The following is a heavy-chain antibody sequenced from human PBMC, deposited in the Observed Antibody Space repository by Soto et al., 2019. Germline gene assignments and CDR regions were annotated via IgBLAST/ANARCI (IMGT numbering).Heavy chain of an antibody. J-gene: IGHJ5*02. V-gene: IGHV1-2*02. CDR2: INPNTGAT. D-gene: IGHD1-1*01. CDR3: ASHDPGARFDP. Sequence: QVQLVQSGAEVKKPGASVKVSCKAPRYIFTAYFMHWVRQAPGQGLEWMGWINPNTGATHYGLSFQGRVTMTRDTSISTAYMELSSRRSDDTAGYYCASHDPGARFDPWGQGTLVIVAS. CDR1: RYIFTAYF.